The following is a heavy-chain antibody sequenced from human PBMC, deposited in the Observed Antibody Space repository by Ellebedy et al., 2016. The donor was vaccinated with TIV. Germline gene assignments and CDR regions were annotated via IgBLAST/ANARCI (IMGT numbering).Heavy chain of an antibody. CDR3: VRAYRRGGGGEFAH. CDR1: GFIVSTND. V-gene: IGHV3-53*01. CDR2: FYYDGST. J-gene: IGHJ1*01. D-gene: IGHD3-16*01. Sequence: GGSLRLXXASSGFIVSTNDVSWVRQAPAKGLEWVSVFYYDGSTYYADSVKGRFTVSRDNSKNTVYLQMESLRADDAAVYYWVRAYRRGGGGEFAHWGQGTLVTVSS.